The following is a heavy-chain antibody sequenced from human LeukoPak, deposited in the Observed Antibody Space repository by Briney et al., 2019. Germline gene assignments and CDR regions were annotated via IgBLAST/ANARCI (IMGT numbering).Heavy chain of an antibody. D-gene: IGHD2-2*01. CDR3: ARAGTSVVPAEYYFDY. CDR2: INWNGGST. V-gene: IGHV3-20*04. CDR1: GFTLDDYG. Sequence: SGGSLRLSCAASGFTLDDYGMSWVRQAPGKGLEWVSGINWNGGSTGYADSVKGRFTISRDNAENSLYLQMNSLRAEDTALYYCARAGTSVVPAEYYFDYWGQGTLVTVSS. J-gene: IGHJ4*02.